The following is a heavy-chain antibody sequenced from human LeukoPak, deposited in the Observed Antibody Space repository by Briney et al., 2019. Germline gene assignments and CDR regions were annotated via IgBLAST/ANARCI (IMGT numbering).Heavy chain of an antibody. Sequence: ASVKVSCKASGYTFTSYDINLVRQATGQGLEWMGWMNPNSGNTGYAQKFQGRVTMTRNTSISTAYMELSSLRAEDTAVYYCARGRIAAHPYYFDYWGQGTLVTVSS. J-gene: IGHJ4*02. CDR3: ARGRIAAHPYYFDY. D-gene: IGHD6-6*01. CDR1: GYTFTSYD. CDR2: MNPNSGNT. V-gene: IGHV1-8*01.